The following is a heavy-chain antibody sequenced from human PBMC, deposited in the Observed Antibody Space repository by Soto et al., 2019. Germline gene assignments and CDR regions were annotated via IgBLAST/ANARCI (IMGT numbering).Heavy chain of an antibody. J-gene: IGHJ4*02. V-gene: IGHV1-69*12. CDR1: GGTFSSYA. CDR3: ARTNSAYYDFRSDY. Sequence: QVQLVQSGAEVKKPGSSVKVSCKASGGTFSSYAISWVRQTSGQGLEWMGGIIPIAGTANYAQKFQGRVTITADESTSTDYMELSSLRAEDTAVYYCARTNSAYYDFRSDYWGQGTLVTVSS. CDR2: IIPIAGTA. D-gene: IGHD3-3*01.